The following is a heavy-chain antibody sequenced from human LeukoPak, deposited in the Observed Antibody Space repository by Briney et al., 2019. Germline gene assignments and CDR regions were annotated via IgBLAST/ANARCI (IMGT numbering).Heavy chain of an antibody. V-gene: IGHV1-8*01. D-gene: IGHD3-16*02. CDR1: GFTFTSHD. Sequence: ASVKVSCKASGFTFTSHDYNWVRQATGQGLEWMGWMNPNSGNTGYAQKFQGRVTMTEDTSTDTAYMELSSLRSEDTAVYYCATDHDYVWGSYRYSDWYFDLWGRGTLVTVSS. J-gene: IGHJ2*01. CDR2: MNPNSGNT. CDR3: ATDHDYVWGSYRYSDWYFDL.